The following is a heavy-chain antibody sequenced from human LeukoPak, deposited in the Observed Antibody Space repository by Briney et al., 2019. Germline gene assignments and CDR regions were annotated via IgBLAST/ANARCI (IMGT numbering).Heavy chain of an antibody. CDR3: GRERIRFCSGGTCYCDSTFDY. V-gene: IGHV3-48*01. D-gene: IGHD2-15*01. CDR2: INSSGSSI. J-gene: IGHJ4*02. CDR1: GFTFRNYN. Sequence: PGGSLRLSCAASGFTFRNYNMNWLRQAPGKGLEGVSYINSSGSSIYYAYSVKGPFTISRDNAKNSLHLQMSSLRAEDTALYYCGRERIRFCSGGTCYCDSTFDYWGRGTLVTVSS.